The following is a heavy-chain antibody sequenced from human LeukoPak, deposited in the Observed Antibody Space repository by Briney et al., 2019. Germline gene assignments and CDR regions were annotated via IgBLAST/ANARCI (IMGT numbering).Heavy chain of an antibody. Sequence: SETLSLTCAVSGGSFSGYYWSWLRQAPGKGLEWIGEINHSGSTNYNPSLKSRVTISVDTSKNQFSLKLSSVTAADTAVYYCARGGVGATTYDYWGQGTLVTVSA. J-gene: IGHJ4*02. CDR3: ARGGVGATTYDY. CDR1: GGSFSGYY. CDR2: INHSGST. V-gene: IGHV4-34*01. D-gene: IGHD1-26*01.